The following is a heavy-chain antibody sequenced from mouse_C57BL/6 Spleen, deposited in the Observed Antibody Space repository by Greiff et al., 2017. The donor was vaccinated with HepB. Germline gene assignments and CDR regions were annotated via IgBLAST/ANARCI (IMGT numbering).Heavy chain of an antibody. CDR2: IYPGDGDT. CDR1: GYAFSSSW. D-gene: IGHD1-1*01. V-gene: IGHV1-82*01. J-gene: IGHJ2*01. CDR3: ARITTVEGYLDY. Sequence: VQLQQSGPELVKPGASVKISCKASGYAFSSSWMNWVKQRPGKGLEWIGRIYPGDGDTNYNGKFKGKATLTADKSSSTAYMQLSSLTSEDSAVYFCARITTVEGYLDYWGQGTTLTVSS.